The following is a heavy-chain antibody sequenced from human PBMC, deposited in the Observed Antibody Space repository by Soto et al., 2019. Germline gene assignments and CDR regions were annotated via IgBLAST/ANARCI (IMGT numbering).Heavy chain of an antibody. CDR1: GGTFSSYA. Sequence: ASVKVSCKASGGTFSSYAISWVRQAPGQGLEWMGGIIPIFGTANYAQKFQGRVTITADESTSTAYMELSSLRSEDTAVYYCARGVRGYCSSTSCYTHLGYWGQGTQVTVSS. V-gene: IGHV1-69*13. CDR3: ARGVRGYCSSTSCYTHLGY. CDR2: IIPIFGTA. D-gene: IGHD2-2*02. J-gene: IGHJ4*02.